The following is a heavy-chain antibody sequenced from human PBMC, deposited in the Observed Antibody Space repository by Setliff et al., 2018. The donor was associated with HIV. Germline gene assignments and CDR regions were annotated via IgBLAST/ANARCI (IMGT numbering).Heavy chain of an antibody. J-gene: IGHJ6*03. CDR3: ARRRPPPSGSYSKYYMDV. Sequence: SETLSLTCTVSGGSINSYYWSWIRQPAGKGLEWIGRIYTSGSTNYNPSLKSRVTISVDTSKNQFSLKVSSVTAADTAVYYCARRRPPPSGSYSKYYMDVWGKGTTVTVSS. CDR1: GGSINSYY. D-gene: IGHD1-26*01. CDR2: IYTSGST. V-gene: IGHV4-4*07.